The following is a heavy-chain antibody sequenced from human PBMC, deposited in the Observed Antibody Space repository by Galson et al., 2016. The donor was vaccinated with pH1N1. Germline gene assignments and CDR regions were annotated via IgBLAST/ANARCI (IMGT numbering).Heavy chain of an antibody. CDR2: ISSSSSYI. D-gene: IGHD3-22*01. CDR3: ARVSGGYYDTSGYYYRWYFDL. V-gene: IGHV3-21*01. J-gene: IGHJ2*01. CDR1: GFTFNSYS. Sequence: SLRLSCAASGFTFNSYSMNWVRQAPGKGLEWVSSISSSSSYIYYADSVKGRFTISRDNAENSLYLQMNSRRAEDTAVYYCARVSGGYYDTSGYYYRWYFDLWGRGTLVTVSS.